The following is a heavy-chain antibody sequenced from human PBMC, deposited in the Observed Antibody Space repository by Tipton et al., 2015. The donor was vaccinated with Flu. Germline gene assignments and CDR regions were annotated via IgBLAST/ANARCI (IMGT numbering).Heavy chain of an antibody. CDR2: VSRSGST. J-gene: IGHJ5*02. V-gene: IGHV4-38-2*02. CDR3: ARRDYTNYVSDPKSWFDP. Sequence: TLSLTCTISGHSISSDYYWGWIRQFPGKGLEWIGTVSRSGSTIYNPSLKSRVTISIDRSKNQFSLNLKSVTAADMAVYYCARRDYTNYVSDPKSWFDPWGQGTLVAVSS. D-gene: IGHD4-11*01. CDR1: GHSISSDYY.